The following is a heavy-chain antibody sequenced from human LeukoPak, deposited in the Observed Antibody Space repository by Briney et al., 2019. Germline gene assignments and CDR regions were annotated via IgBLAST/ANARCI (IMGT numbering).Heavy chain of an antibody. V-gene: IGHV4-34*01. Sequence: SETLSLTCAVYGGSFSSYYWSWIRQPLGQGLEWIGEVNRSGNSNYNPSLKSRVTISVDTSKNQISLKLSSVTAADTAVYYCARKIYRGLRAAAAGFFDSWGQGTLVTVSS. CDR1: GGSFSSYY. D-gene: IGHD6-13*01. CDR3: ARKIYRGLRAAAAGFFDS. CDR2: VNRSGNS. J-gene: IGHJ4*02.